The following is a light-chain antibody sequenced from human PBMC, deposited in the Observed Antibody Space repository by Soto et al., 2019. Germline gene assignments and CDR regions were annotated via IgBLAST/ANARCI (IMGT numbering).Light chain of an antibody. Sequence: DIVMPQSPDSLAVSLGERATINCKSSQSLLYRSNNKNYLAWYQQKPGQPLKLLIYWASTRESGVPDRFSGGGSGTDFTLTISSLQAEDVAVYYCQQYYSAPRTFGQGTKVDIK. CDR2: WAS. CDR3: QQYYSAPRT. CDR1: QSLLYRSNNKNY. J-gene: IGKJ1*01. V-gene: IGKV4-1*01.